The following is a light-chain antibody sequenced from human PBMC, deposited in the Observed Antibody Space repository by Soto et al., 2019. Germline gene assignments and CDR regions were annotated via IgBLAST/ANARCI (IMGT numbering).Light chain of an antibody. Sequence: EIVMTQSPASLSVSPGDGATLSCRASQSVASNVAWYQQKPGQGPRLLIHGASTRAVGVPARFSGSGSGTDFTLTISSLQSEDFAVYYCKQYHNWPTQYTFGQGTKLQIK. CDR1: QSVASN. CDR3: KQYHNWPTQYT. J-gene: IGKJ2*01. V-gene: IGKV3-15*01. CDR2: GAS.